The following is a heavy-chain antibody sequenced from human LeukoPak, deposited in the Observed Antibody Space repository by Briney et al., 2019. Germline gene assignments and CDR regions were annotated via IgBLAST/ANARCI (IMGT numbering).Heavy chain of an antibody. CDR2: IYYSGGT. CDR1: GGSISSSSYY. J-gene: IGHJ4*02. Sequence: PSETLSLTCTVSGGSISSSSYYWGWIRQPPGKGLEWIGSIYYSGGTYYNPSLKSRVTISVDTSKNQFSLKLSSVTAADTAVYYCASRSYYDFWIWWGQGTLVTVSS. V-gene: IGHV4-39*01. D-gene: IGHD3-3*01. CDR3: ASRSYYDFWIW.